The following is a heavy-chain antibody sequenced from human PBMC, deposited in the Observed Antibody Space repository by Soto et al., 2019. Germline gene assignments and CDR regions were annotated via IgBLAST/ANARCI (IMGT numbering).Heavy chain of an antibody. Sequence: VQLVESGGGLVQPGRSLRLSCAASGFAFDDYTMHWVRQVPGKGLEWVSGINWNSDTVGYADSVKGRFTISRDNARNSLYLQMDSLRAEDTALYYCAKTMAVVVMTDAFDIWGQGTMVTVSS. CDR3: AKTMAVVVMTDAFDI. D-gene: IGHD3-22*01. CDR2: INWNSDTV. V-gene: IGHV3-9*01. J-gene: IGHJ3*02. CDR1: GFAFDDYT.